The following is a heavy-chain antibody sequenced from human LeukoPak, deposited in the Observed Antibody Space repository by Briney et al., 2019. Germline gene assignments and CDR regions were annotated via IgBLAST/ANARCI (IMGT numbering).Heavy chain of an antibody. D-gene: IGHD3-10*01. CDR2: INTNTGNP. CDR1: GYTFTSYT. J-gene: IGHJ6*03. Sequence: ASVKVSCKASGYTFTSYTISWVRQAPGQGLEWMGWINTNTGNPTYAQGFTGRFVFSLDTSVSTAHLQISSLKAEDTAVYFCARGRGASSGSGSHGTTSSYYMDVWGKGTTVTVSS. V-gene: IGHV7-4-1*02. CDR3: ARGRGASSGSGSHGTTSSYYMDV.